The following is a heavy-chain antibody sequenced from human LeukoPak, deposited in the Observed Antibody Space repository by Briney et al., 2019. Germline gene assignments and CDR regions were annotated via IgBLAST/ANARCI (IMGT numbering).Heavy chain of an antibody. J-gene: IGHJ6*03. CDR1: GNIFTDYY. D-gene: IGHD6-19*01. CDR3: ARGPYSSGWYVVGKYYYYMDV. Sequence: GASVKVSCKTSGNIFTDYYMHWVRRAPGQGLEWMGWINPDSGGTKYSQKFQGRVTMTRDTSINTASMELRRLRSDDTAVYHCARGPYSSGWYVVGKYYYYMDVWGKGTTVTVSS. CDR2: INPDSGGT. V-gene: IGHV1-2*02.